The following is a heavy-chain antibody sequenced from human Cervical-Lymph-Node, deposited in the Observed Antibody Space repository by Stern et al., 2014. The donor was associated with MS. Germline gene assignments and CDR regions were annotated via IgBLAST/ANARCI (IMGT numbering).Heavy chain of an antibody. CDR1: GYNFRNYA. J-gene: IGHJ5*02. Sequence: QVQLVESGSELNKPGASVKISCKASGYNFRNYAMNWVRQAPGRGLEWMGCINTNTGNPLYAQGFTGRFVFSLDTHVTTPYLTISGLKTEDTAVYYCASRGAGEFGVSPTGSWGQGTLVTVSS. V-gene: IGHV7-4-1*02. D-gene: IGHD2-8*01. CDR2: INTNTGNP. CDR3: ASRGAGEFGVSPTGS.